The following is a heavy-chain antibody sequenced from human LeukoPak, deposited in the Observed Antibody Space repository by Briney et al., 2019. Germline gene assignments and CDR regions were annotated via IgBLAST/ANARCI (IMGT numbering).Heavy chain of an antibody. D-gene: IGHD5-18*01. CDR2: INHSGST. Sequence: PSETLSLTCAVYGASFSDYYWSWVRQPPGKGLEWIGEINHSGSTNYNPSLKSRVSISIDTSKNQFSLRLSSVTAADTAVYYCARGAAGYSYGWGQGTLVTVSS. CDR3: ARGAAGYSYG. J-gene: IGHJ4*02. CDR1: GASFSDYY. V-gene: IGHV4-34*01.